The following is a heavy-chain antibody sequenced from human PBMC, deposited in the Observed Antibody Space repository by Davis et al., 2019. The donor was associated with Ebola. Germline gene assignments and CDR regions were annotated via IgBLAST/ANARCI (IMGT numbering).Heavy chain of an antibody. Sequence: MPSETLSLTCTVSGGSISSGGYYWSWIRQHPGKGLEWIGCIYYSGSTYYNPSLKSRVTISVDTSKNQFSLKLSSVTAADTAVYYCARAGVVVVAALDYWGQGTLVTVSS. J-gene: IGHJ4*02. V-gene: IGHV4-31*03. CDR3: ARAGVVVVAALDY. CDR2: IYYSGST. CDR1: GGSISSGGYY. D-gene: IGHD2-15*01.